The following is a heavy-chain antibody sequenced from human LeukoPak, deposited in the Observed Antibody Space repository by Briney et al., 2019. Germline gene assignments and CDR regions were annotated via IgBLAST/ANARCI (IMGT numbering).Heavy chain of an antibody. D-gene: IGHD3-16*02. CDR3: AKELNHAWGSYRTSPTFDY. J-gene: IGHJ4*02. V-gene: IGHV3-30*02. CDR2: IRYDGSNK. Sequence: GGSLRLSCAASGFTFSSYGMHWVRQAPGKGLEWVAFIRYDGSNKYYADSVKGRFTISRDNSKNTLYLQMNSLRAEDTAVYYCAKELNHAWGSYRTSPTFDYWGQGTLVTVSS. CDR1: GFTFSSYG.